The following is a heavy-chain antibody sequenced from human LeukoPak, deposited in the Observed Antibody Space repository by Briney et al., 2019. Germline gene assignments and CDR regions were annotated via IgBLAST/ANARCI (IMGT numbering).Heavy chain of an antibody. Sequence: GASVKVSCKASGYTFTSYAMHWVRQAPGQRLEWMGWINAGNGNTKYSQEFQGRVTITRDTSASTAYMELSSLRSEDMAVYYCARDIGRCSSTSCYRWFDPWGQGTLVTVSS. V-gene: IGHV1-3*03. CDR3: ARDIGRCSSTSCYRWFDP. CDR2: INAGNGNT. D-gene: IGHD2-2*02. CDR1: GYTFTSYA. J-gene: IGHJ5*02.